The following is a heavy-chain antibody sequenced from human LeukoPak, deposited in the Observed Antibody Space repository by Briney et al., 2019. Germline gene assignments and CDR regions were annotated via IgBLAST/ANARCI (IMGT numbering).Heavy chain of an antibody. D-gene: IGHD6-19*01. CDR2: ISSSSTYI. CDR1: GFTFSSYA. V-gene: IGHV3-21*01. J-gene: IGHJ4*02. CDR3: ARGVTVAGYDY. Sequence: GGSLRLSCAASGFTFSSYAMNWVRQAPGKGREWVSSISSSSTYIYYADSVKGRFTISRDNAKNPLYLQMNSLRAEDTAVYYCARGVTVAGYDYWGQGTLVTVSS.